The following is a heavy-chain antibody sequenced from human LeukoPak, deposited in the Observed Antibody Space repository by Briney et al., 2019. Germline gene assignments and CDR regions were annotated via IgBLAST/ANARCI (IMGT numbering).Heavy chain of an antibody. V-gene: IGHV3-48*03. J-gene: IGHJ4*02. D-gene: IGHD3-3*01. Sequence: QAGGSLRLSCAASGFIFGDHEMNWVRQAPGKGLEWVSYVSGGGTHMYYADSVKGRFTISRDNAKNSLYLQMNNVRVEDTAFYYCAREISSAFFGDWGQGTLVTVSS. CDR2: VSGGGTHM. CDR3: AREISSAFFGD. CDR1: GFIFGDHE.